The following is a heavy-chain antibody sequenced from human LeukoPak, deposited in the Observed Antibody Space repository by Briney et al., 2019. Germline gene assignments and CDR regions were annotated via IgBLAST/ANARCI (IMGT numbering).Heavy chain of an antibody. CDR3: ARERGGGKLDY. J-gene: IGHJ4*02. D-gene: IGHD4-23*01. CDR2: IIPIFGTA. CDR1: GGTFSSYA. Sequence: ASVKVSCKASGGTFSSYAIIWVRQAPGQGLEWMGGIIPIFGTANYAQKFQGRVTITTDESTSTAYMELSSLRSEDTAVYYCARERGGGKLDYWGQGTLVTVSS. V-gene: IGHV1-69*05.